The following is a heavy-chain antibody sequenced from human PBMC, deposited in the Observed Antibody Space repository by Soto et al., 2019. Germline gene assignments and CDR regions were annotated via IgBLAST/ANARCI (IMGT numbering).Heavy chain of an antibody. CDR3: AREDSIIIPAVSDF. V-gene: IGHV3-21*01. CDR2: ISKSDYT. J-gene: IGHJ4*02. Sequence: GGSLRLSCTVSGFAFNNYGINWVRQAPGKGLEWVSSISKSDYTYYSDSVKGRFAISRDNAKSSVSLQMNTLRVEDTAVYYCAREDSIIIPAVSDFWGQGTLVTV. D-gene: IGHD2-2*01. CDR1: GFAFNNYG.